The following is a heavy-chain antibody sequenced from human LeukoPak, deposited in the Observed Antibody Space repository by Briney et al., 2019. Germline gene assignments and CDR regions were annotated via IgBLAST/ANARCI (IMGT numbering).Heavy chain of an antibody. Sequence: GASVKVSCKASGYTFTGYYMNWVRQAPGQWLEWMGWINSDSGFTKYAQKFQGRVTMTRDTSITTVYMDLTRLTSDDTAVYYCARNFDMKGFDPWGQGTLVTVSS. V-gene: IGHV1-2*02. CDR2: INSDSGFT. J-gene: IGHJ5*02. CDR1: GYTFTGYY. D-gene: IGHD3-9*01. CDR3: ARNFDMKGFDP.